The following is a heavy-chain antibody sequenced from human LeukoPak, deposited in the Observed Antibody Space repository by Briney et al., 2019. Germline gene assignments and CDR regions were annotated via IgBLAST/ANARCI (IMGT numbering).Heavy chain of an antibody. CDR1: GYSISSGYY. Sequence: SESLSVTSSVSGYSISSGYYWGWIRQPPGKGREWIGNIYHIGSTYYNPSPKSRVTTSADTSKNQFCLMLSTVNDANTAVYYYARDRTIRYSQHWGQGTLVTASS. CDR3: ARDRTIRYSQH. D-gene: IGHD3-3*01. V-gene: IGHV4-38-2*02. CDR2: IYHIGST. J-gene: IGHJ1*01.